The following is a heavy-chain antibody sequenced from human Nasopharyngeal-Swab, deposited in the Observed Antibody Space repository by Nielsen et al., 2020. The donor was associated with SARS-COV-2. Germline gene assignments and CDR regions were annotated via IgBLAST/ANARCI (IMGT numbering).Heavy chain of an antibody. CDR2: MNPNSGNT. CDR3: ARGPTYYDFWSGYYRGGMDV. J-gene: IGHJ6*02. CDR1: GYTFTSYD. Sequence: ASVKVSCKASGYTFTSYDINWVRQATGQGLEWMGWMNPNSGNTGYAQKFQGRDTMTRNTSISTAYMELSSLRSEDTAVYYCARGPTYYDFWSGYYRGGMDVWGQGTTVTVSS. V-gene: IGHV1-8*01. D-gene: IGHD3-3*01.